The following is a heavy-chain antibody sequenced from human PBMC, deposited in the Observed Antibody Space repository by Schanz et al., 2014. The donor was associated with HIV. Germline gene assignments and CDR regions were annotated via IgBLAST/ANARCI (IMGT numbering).Heavy chain of an antibody. CDR3: ARESNPYDILTDLYGMDV. D-gene: IGHD3-9*01. Sequence: QAQLVQSGAEMKKSGASVKVSCKASGYTFTNYGISWVRQAPGQGLEWMGWISPFNGKTTYARNLQGRVTMSTDTFTSKAYLELRSLRSDDTAVYYCARESNPYDILTDLYGMDVWGQGTTVTVSS. V-gene: IGHV1-18*01. CDR1: GYTFTNYG. CDR2: ISPFNGKT. J-gene: IGHJ6*02.